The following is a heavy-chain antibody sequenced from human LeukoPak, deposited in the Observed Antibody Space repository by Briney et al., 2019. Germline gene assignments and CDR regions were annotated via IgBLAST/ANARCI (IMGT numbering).Heavy chain of an antibody. CDR3: ARDYYYGMDV. CDR2: ISSSGSTI. V-gene: IGHV3-48*04. Sequence: GGSLRLSCAASGFTFSSYAMHWVRQAPGKGLEWVSYISSSGSTIYYADSVKGRFTISRDNAKNSLYLQMNSLRAEDTAVYYCARDYYYGMDVWGQGTTVTVSS. J-gene: IGHJ6*02. CDR1: GFTFSSYA.